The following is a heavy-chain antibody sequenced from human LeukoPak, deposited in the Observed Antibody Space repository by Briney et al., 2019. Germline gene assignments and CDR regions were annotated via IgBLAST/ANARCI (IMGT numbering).Heavy chain of an antibody. CDR3: AYSRSSGYPYYFDY. V-gene: IGHV3-23*01. D-gene: IGHD3-22*01. J-gene: IGHJ4*02. CDR1: GFTFSSYA. CDR2: ISGSGGST. Sequence: PGGSLRLSCAASGFTFSSYAMSWVRQAPGKGLVWVSAISGSGGSTYYADSVKGRFTISRDNSKNTLYLQMNSLRAEDTAVYYCAYSRSSGYPYYFDYWGQGTLVTVSS.